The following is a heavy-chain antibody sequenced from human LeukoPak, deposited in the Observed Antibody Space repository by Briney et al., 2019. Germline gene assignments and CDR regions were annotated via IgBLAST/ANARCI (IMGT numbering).Heavy chain of an antibody. D-gene: IGHD3-3*01. CDR3: ARGRILRFLEWSHSYYYYGMDV. CDR1: GGSFSGYY. CDR2: INHSGST. J-gene: IGHJ6*02. Sequence: PSETLSLTCAVYGGSFSGYYWSWIRQPPGKGLEWIGEINHSGSTNYNPSLKSRVTISVDTSKNQFSLKLSSVTAADTAVYYFARGRILRFLEWSHSYYYYGMDVWGQGTTVTVSS. V-gene: IGHV4-34*01.